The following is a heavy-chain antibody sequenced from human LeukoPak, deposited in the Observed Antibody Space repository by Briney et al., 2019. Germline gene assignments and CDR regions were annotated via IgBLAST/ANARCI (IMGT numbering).Heavy chain of an antibody. CDR3: ARHRRGVHTYYDILTGYSTHDY. J-gene: IGHJ4*02. Sequence: SETLSLTCAVSGYSISSGYYWGWIRQPPGKGLEWIGSIYHSGSTYYNPSLKSRVTISVDTSKNQFSLKLSSVTAADTAVYYCARHRRGVHTYYDILTGYSTHDYWGQGTLVTVSP. CDR2: IYHSGST. D-gene: IGHD3-9*01. V-gene: IGHV4-38-2*01. CDR1: GYSISSGYY.